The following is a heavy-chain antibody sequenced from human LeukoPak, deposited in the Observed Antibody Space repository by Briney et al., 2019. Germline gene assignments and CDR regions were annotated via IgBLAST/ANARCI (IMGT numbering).Heavy chain of an antibody. CDR3: ARDWFDGDYDRSDY. V-gene: IGHV3-7*03. J-gene: IGHJ4*02. D-gene: IGHD4-17*01. CDR2: INHDWNQK. CDR1: GLTYSICC. Sequence: VRLFYAFWGLTYSICCKFGVRHARRRGWVGVTDINHDWNQKFSVDSVRERFTISRDNAKNSLSLQMNSLRVEDTAVYYCARDWFDGDYDRSDYWGQGTLVTVSS.